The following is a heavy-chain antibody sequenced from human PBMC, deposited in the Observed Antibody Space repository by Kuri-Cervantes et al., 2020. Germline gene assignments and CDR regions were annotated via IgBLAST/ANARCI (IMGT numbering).Heavy chain of an antibody. Sequence: GGSLRLSCAASGFTFSSYDMNWVRQAPGKGLEWVPYISSSSSTIYYADSVKGRFTISRDNSKNTLYLQMNSLRAEDTAVYYCARARSNFGSGSYVDYWGQGTLVTVSS. CDR1: GFTFSSYD. J-gene: IGHJ4*02. CDR3: ARARSNFGSGSYVDY. V-gene: IGHV3-48*01. D-gene: IGHD3-10*01. CDR2: ISSSSSTI.